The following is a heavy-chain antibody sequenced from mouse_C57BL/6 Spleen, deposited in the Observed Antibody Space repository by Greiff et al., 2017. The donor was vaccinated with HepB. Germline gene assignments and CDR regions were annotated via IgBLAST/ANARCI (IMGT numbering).Heavy chain of an antibody. D-gene: IGHD1-1*01. CDR3: ARGTTVVAPYYAMDY. Sequence: EVQLVESGGDLVKPGGSLKLSCAASGFTFSSYGMSWVRQTPDKRLEWVATISSGGSYNYYPDSVKGRFTISRDNAKNTLYLQMSSLKSEDTAMYYCARGTTVVAPYYAMDYWGQGTSVTVSS. J-gene: IGHJ4*01. V-gene: IGHV5-6*01. CDR1: GFTFSSYG. CDR2: ISSGGSYN.